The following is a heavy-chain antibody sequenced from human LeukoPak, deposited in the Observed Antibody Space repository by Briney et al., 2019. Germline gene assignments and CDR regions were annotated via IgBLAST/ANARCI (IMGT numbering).Heavy chain of an antibody. Sequence: SETLSLTCIVSDGSIRTYYWNWIRQPPGKGLEWIGYTHHSGNTNYNPSLKSRVTASVDTSRNEFSLKLTSVTAADTAVYYCARSQRRYYYGMDVWGQGTTVTVSS. J-gene: IGHJ6*02. CDR3: ARSQRRYYYGMDV. CDR2: THHSGNT. V-gene: IGHV4-59*01. D-gene: IGHD1-1*01. CDR1: DGSIRTYY.